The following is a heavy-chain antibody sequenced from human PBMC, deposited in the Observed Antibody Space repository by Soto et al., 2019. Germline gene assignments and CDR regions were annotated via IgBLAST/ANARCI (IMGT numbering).Heavy chain of an antibody. CDR1: GGSFSGYY. CDR2: INHSGST. J-gene: IGHJ6*02. CDR3: ARGPYCSSTSCYYNYYYGMDV. Sequence: SETLSLTCAVHGGSFSGYYWSWIRQPPGKGLEWIGEINHSGSTNYNPSLKSRVTISVDTSKNQFSLKLSSVTAADTAVYYCARGPYCSSTSCYYNYYYGMDVWGQGTTVTVSS. V-gene: IGHV4-34*01. D-gene: IGHD2-2*01.